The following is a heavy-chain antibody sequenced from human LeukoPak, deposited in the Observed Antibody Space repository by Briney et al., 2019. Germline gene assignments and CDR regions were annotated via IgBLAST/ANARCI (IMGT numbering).Heavy chain of an antibody. Sequence: GASVKVSCKASGYTFSDYFIHWVRQAPGQGLEWMGWIIPKSGATNYAQRFRGRVTVTSDTSTAYMDLSRLTSDDTAVYYCARDLRSGGVTYGQDSWGQGTLVTVSS. V-gene: IGHV1-2*02. D-gene: IGHD5-18*01. J-gene: IGHJ4*02. CDR2: IIPKSGAT. CDR1: GYTFSDYF. CDR3: ARDLRSGGVTYGQDS.